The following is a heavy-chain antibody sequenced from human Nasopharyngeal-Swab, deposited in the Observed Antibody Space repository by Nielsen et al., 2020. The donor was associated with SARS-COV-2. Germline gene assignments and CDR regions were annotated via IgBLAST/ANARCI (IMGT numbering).Heavy chain of an antibody. D-gene: IGHD6-13*01. V-gene: IGHV1-18*01. CDR3: VRDDGSSWLLDK. CDR1: GYMFISNG. J-gene: IGHJ4*02. Sequence: ASVKVSCKASGYMFISNGISWVRQAPGQGLEWMGWIRPYDGDRNIAQKFQGRVTMTTDTSTSTAYMELRSLRSEDTAVYYCVRDDGSSWLLDKWGQGTLVTVSS. CDR2: IRPYDGDR.